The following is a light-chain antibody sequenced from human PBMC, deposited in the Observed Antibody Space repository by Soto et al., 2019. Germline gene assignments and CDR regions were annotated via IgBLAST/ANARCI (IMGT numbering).Light chain of an antibody. CDR1: SSNIGAGYD. CDR3: QSYDSGLSAYV. CDR2: GNS. Sequence: QSVLTQPPSVSGAPGQRVTISCTGSSSNIGAGYDVHWYQQLPGTAPKLLIYGNSNRPSGVPDRFSGSKSGTSASLAITGLQADDEADDYCQSYDSGLSAYVFGTGTKVTVL. J-gene: IGLJ1*01. V-gene: IGLV1-40*01.